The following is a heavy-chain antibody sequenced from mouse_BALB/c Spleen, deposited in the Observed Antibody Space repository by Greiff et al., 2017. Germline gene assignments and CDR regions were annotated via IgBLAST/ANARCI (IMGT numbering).Heavy chain of an antibody. CDR3: ARGDYYYAMDY. Sequence: VQGVESGAELVKPGASVKLSCKTSGYTFTSYWIQWVKQRPGQGLGWIGEIFPGTGTTYYNEKFKGKATLTIDTSSSTAYMQLSSLTSEDSAVYFCARGDYYYAMDYWGQGTSVTVSS. V-gene: IGHV1S132*01. CDR1: GYTFTSYW. CDR2: IFPGTGTT. J-gene: IGHJ4*01. D-gene: IGHD2-4*01.